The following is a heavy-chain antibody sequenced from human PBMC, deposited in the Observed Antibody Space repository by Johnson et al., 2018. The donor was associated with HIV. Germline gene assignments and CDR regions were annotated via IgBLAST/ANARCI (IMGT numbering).Heavy chain of an antibody. Sequence: VQLVESGGGLLQPGGSLRLSCAASGFTFDDYAMHWVRQAPGKGLEWVSGISWNSGSIGYADSVKGRFTISSDNSKNTLYLQMNSLGAEDTAVYYCARSVVVAATNAFDIWGQGTMVTVSS. V-gene: IGHV3-9*01. CDR1: GFTFDDYA. J-gene: IGHJ3*02. D-gene: IGHD2-15*01. CDR3: ARSVVVAATNAFDI. CDR2: ISWNSGSI.